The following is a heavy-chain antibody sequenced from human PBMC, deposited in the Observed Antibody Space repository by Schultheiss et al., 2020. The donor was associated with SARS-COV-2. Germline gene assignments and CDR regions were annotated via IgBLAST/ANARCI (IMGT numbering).Heavy chain of an antibody. CDR3: ARGTNSIIPVAGNSYYYYGIDV. V-gene: IGHV3-33*08. D-gene: IGHD6-19*01. CDR1: GFTFSDHG. J-gene: IGHJ6*02. CDR2: IWYDGSNK. Sequence: GGSLRLSCAGSGFTFSDHGMHWVRQSPGKGLEWVAVIWYDGSNKYHADSVKGRFTISRDNSKNTLYLQMNSLRDEDTAVYYCARGTNSIIPVAGNSYYYYGIDVWGQGTTVTVSS.